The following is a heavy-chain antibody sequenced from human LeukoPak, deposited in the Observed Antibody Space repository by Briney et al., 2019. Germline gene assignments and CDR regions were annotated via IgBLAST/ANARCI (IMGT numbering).Heavy chain of an antibody. CDR3: ARVAGSYSPAFDI. CDR2: ISSSGSTI. J-gene: IGHJ3*02. CDR1: GFTFSSYE. V-gene: IGHV3-48*03. Sequence: GGSLRLSCAASGFTFSSYEMNWVRQAPGKGLEWVSYISSSGSTIYYANSVKGRFTISRDNAKNSLYLQMNSLRAEDTAVYYCARVAGSYSPAFDIWGQGTMVTVSS. D-gene: IGHD1-26*01.